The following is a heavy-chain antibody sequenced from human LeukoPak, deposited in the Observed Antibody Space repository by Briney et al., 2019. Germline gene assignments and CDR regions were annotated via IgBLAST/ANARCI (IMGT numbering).Heavy chain of an antibody. CDR2: ISPSGSS. V-gene: IGHV4-39*01. J-gene: IGHJ4*02. D-gene: IGHD1-26*01. CDR1: GGSISSSDYY. Sequence: SETLSLTCTVSGGSISSSDYYWGWIRQPPGKGLEWIGAISPSGSSYYNPSLKSRVTISVDSSKNQFSLKLSSVTAADTAVYYCARRTSNPVGAIDYWGQGTLVTVSS. CDR3: ARRTSNPVGAIDY.